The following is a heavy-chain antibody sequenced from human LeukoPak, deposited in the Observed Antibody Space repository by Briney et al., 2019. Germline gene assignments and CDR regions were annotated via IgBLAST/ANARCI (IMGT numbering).Heavy chain of an antibody. CDR3: AKPPRIVVVPAATPHFDY. D-gene: IGHD2-2*02. Sequence: GGSLRLSCAASGFTFSSYGMHWVRQAPGKGLEWVAFIRYDGSNKYYADSVKGRFTISRDNSKNTLYLQMNSLRAGDTAVYYCAKPPRIVVVPAATPHFDYWGQGTLVTVSS. CDR2: IRYDGSNK. V-gene: IGHV3-30*02. CDR1: GFTFSSYG. J-gene: IGHJ4*02.